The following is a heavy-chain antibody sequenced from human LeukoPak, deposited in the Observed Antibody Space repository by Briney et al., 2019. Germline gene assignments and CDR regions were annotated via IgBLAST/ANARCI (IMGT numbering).Heavy chain of an antibody. CDR2: FTSSSRSI. D-gene: IGHD1-26*01. CDR3: ARDRGGSPIPFDF. CDR1: GFTFRSYS. Sequence: WGALRLSCAAPGFTFRSYSMTWGRPAPGEGVEGGSSFTSSSRSIYYADSVKGRFTISRDNAKKSLYLQMNSLRAEDTAIYYCARDRGGSPIPFDFWGQGTLVTVSS. V-gene: IGHV3-21*01. J-gene: IGHJ4*02.